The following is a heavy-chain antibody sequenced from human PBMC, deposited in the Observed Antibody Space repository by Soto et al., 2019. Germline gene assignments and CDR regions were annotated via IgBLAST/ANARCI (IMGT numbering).Heavy chain of an antibody. D-gene: IGHD3-22*01. CDR3: ARGHRSGYWQFFDP. Sequence: SETLSLTCTVSGGSISSYYWSWIRQPPGRGLEWIGYIYYSGSTNYNPSLKSRVTISVDTSKNQFSLKLSSVTAADTAVYYCARGHRSGYWQFFDPWGQGTLVTVSS. V-gene: IGHV4-59*01. CDR2: IYYSGST. J-gene: IGHJ5*02. CDR1: GGSISSYY.